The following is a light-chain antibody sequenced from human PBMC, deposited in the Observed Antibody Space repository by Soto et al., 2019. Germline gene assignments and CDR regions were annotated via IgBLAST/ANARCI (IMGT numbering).Light chain of an antibody. V-gene: IGLV3-25*03. J-gene: IGLJ3*02. CDR3: QSADSSGTIEV. CDR1: ALPKQY. Sequence: SYELTQPSSVSVSPGQTARITCSGDALPKQYAYWYQQKPGQAPVLVIYKDSERPSGIPERFSGSSSGTTVTLTISGVQAEDEADYYCQSADSSGTIEVFGGGTKLTVL. CDR2: KDS.